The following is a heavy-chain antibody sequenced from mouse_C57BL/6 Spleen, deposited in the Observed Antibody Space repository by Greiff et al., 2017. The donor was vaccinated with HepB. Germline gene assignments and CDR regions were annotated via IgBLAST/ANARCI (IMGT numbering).Heavy chain of an antibody. V-gene: IGHV8-8*01. J-gene: IGHJ1*03. D-gene: IGHD1-1*01. CDR2: IWWDDDK. CDR3: ARIDYYGSGWYFDV. Sequence: QVTLKECGPGILQPSQTLSLTCSFSGFSLSTFGMGVGWIRQPSGKGLEWLAHIWWDDDKYYNPALKSRLTISKDTSKNQVFLKIANVDTADTATYYCARIDYYGSGWYFDVWGTGTTVTVSS. CDR1: GFSLSTFGMG.